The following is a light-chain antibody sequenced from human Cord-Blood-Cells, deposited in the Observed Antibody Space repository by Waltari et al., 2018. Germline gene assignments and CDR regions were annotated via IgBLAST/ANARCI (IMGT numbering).Light chain of an antibody. V-gene: IGLV3-25*03. CDR1: ALPKQY. CDR3: QSADSSGTYV. J-gene: IGLJ1*01. Sequence: SYELTQPPSVSVSTGQTARITGSGDALPKQYSYWYQQKPGQAPVLVIYKDSERPSGIPERFSGSSSGTTVTLTISGVQAEDEADYYCQSADSSGTYVFGTGTKVTVL. CDR2: KDS.